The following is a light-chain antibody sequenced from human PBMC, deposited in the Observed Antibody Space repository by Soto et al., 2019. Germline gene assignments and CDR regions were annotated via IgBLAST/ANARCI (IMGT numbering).Light chain of an antibody. CDR3: QQYGSSGT. CDR1: QSVSSSY. V-gene: IGKV3-20*01. J-gene: IGKJ1*01. Sequence: EIVLTQSPGTLSLSPGERATLSCRASQSVSSSYLAWYQQKPGQAPRLLIYEASNRATGIPARFSGSGSGTEFTLTISSLQSEDFAVYYCQQYGSSGTFGQGTKVDIK. CDR2: EAS.